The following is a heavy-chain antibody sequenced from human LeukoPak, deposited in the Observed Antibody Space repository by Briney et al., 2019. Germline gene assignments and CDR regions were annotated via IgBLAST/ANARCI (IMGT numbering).Heavy chain of an antibody. CDR3: AKGEGITMVRGAILHYYGMDV. CDR1: GFTFSSYA. J-gene: IGHJ6*02. CDR2: ISGSGGST. Sequence: PGGSLRLSCAASGFTFSSYAMSWVRQAPGKGLEWVSAISGSGGSTYYADSVKGRFTISRDNSKNTLYLQMNSLRAEDTAVYYCAKGEGITMVRGAILHYYGMDVWGQGTTVTVSS. D-gene: IGHD3-10*01. V-gene: IGHV3-23*01.